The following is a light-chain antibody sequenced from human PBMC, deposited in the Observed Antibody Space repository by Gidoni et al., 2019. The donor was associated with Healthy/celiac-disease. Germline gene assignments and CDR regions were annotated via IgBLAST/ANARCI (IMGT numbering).Light chain of an antibody. CDR2: EGS. CDR3: CSYAGSSTFYV. CDR1: SSDVGSYNL. Sequence: HSALTQPASVSGSPRQSITISCTGTSSDVGSYNLVSWYQQHPGKAPKLMIYEGSKRPSGVSNRFSGSKSGNTASLTISGLQAEDEADYYCCSYAGSSTFYVFGTGTKVTVL. J-gene: IGLJ1*01. V-gene: IGLV2-23*01.